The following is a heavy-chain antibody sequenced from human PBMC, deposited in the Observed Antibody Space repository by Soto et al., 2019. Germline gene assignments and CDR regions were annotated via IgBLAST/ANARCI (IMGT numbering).Heavy chain of an antibody. CDR2: IYYSGST. CDR1: GGSISSSSYY. CDR3: AKRLGGGYYDVWSGYTPYFDY. V-gene: IGHV4-39*01. J-gene: IGHJ4*02. D-gene: IGHD3-3*01. Sequence: QLQLQESGPGLVKPSETLSLTCTVSGGSISSSSYYWGWIRQPPGKGLEWIGSIYYSGSTYYNPSLKSRVTISVDTSKNQFSLQLSAVTAADTAVYYCAKRLGGGYYDVWSGYTPYFDYWGQGTLVTVSS.